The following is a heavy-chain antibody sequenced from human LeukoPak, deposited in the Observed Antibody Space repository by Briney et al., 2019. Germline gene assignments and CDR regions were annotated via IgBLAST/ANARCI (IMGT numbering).Heavy chain of an antibody. CDR1: GFTFSNYG. D-gene: IGHD4-23*01. CDR2: IRYDGSNK. CDR3: ARGTTVVWKPPFDP. V-gene: IGHV3-30*02. Sequence: PGGSLRLSCAASGFTFSNYGMHWVRQAPGKGLEWVAFIRYDGSNKYYVDSVKGRFTISRDNSKNTLYLQMNSLRAEDTAVFYCARGTTVVWKPPFDPWGQGTLVTVSS. J-gene: IGHJ5*02.